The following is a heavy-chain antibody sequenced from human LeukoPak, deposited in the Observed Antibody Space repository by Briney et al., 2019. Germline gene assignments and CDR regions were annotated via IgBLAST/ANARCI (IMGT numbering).Heavy chain of an antibody. J-gene: IGHJ4*02. CDR1: GGTFSSYA. CDR2: IYPRDGST. V-gene: IGHV1-46*01. Sequence: ASVKVSCKASGGTFSSYAISWVRQAPGQGLEWMGMIYPRDGSTSYAQKFQGRVTVTRDTSTSTVHMELSGLRSEDTAVYYCARDQEGFDYWGQGTLVTVSS. CDR3: ARDQEGFDY.